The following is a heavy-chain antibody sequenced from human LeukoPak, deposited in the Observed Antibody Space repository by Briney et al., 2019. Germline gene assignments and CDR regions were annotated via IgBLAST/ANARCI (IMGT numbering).Heavy chain of an antibody. V-gene: IGHV3-23*01. J-gene: IGHJ4*02. CDR2: ISGRRDST. CDR1: GFTFSSYG. Sequence: GGSLRLSCATSGFTFSSYGMSWVRQAPGKGLEWVSTISGRRDSTSYADSVKGRFTISRDNSKNTLYLQMNSLRAEDTAVYYCAKDRRFGELFFFTGGQGTLVTVSS. D-gene: IGHD3-10*01. CDR3: AKDRRFGELFFFT.